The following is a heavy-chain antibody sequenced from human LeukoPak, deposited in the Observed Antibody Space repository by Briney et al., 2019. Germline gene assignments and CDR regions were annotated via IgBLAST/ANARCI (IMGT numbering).Heavy chain of an antibody. Sequence: ASVKVSCKASGYTFTSYYMHWVRQAPGQGLEWMGIINPSGGSTSYAQKFQGRVTMTRDRPTSTVYMELSSLRSEDTAVFYCVRGGSVATPLAFDYRGQGTLVTVSS. CDR2: INPSGGST. J-gene: IGHJ4*02. D-gene: IGHD4-23*01. V-gene: IGHV1-46*01. CDR1: GYTFTSYY. CDR3: VRGGSVATPLAFDY.